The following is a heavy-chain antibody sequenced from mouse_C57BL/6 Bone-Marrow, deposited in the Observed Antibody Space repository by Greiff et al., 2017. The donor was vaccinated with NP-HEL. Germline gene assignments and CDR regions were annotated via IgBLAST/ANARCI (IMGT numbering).Heavy chain of an antibody. CDR3: TTRTGKGYFDD. V-gene: IGHV14-1*01. CDR1: GFNFKDYY. D-gene: IGHD4-1*01. CDR2: IDPENGDT. J-gene: IGHJ2*01. Sequence: VQLQQPGAELVRPGASVKLSCTASGFNFKDYYMHWVKQRPEQGLEWIGWIDPENGDTEYDPKFQGKATITVDTSSNTAYLQLSSLTSEDTAVYYCTTRTGKGYFDDWGQGTTLTVSS.